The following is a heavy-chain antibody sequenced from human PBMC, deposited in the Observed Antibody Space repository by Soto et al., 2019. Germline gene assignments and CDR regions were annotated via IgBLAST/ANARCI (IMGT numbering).Heavy chain of an antibody. CDR2: ISWNSGII. CDR1: GFTFDDYA. D-gene: IGHD3-10*01. CDR3: AKAPFFGSGSSYFDY. V-gene: IGHV3-9*01. J-gene: IGHJ4*02. Sequence: PGGSLRLSCAPSGFTFDDYAMHWVRQAPGKGLEWVSGISWNSGIIGYADSVKGRFTISRDNAKNSLYLQMNNLRAEDTALYHCAKAPFFGSGSSYFDYWGQGTPVTVSS.